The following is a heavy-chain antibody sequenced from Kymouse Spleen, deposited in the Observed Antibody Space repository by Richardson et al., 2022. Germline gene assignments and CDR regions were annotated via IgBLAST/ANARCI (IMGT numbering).Heavy chain of an antibody. D-gene: IGHD5-12*01. CDR1: GFTFSNAW. CDR2: IKSKTDGGTT. J-gene: IGHJ6*02. Sequence: EVQLVESGGGLVKPGGSLRLSCAASGFTFSNAWMSWVRQAPGKGLEWVGRIKSKTDGGTTDYAAPVKGRFTISRDDSKNTLYLQMNSLKTEDTAVYYCTGYSGYVGDYYYYGMDVWGQGTTVTVSS. CDR3: TGYSGYVGDYYYYGMDV. V-gene: IGHV3-15*01.